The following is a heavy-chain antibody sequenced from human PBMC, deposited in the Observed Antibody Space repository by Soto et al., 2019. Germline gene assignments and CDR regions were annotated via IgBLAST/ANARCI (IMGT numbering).Heavy chain of an antibody. CDR1: GFTFSSYA. V-gene: IGHV3-23*01. Sequence: GGSLRLSCAASGFTFSSYAMSWVRQAPGKGLEWVSAISGSGGSTYYADSVKGRFTISRDNSKNTLYLQMNSLRAEDTAVYYCAKDAPLLMVYASYFDDWGQGTLVTVSS. J-gene: IGHJ4*02. CDR3: AKDAPLLMVYASYFDD. D-gene: IGHD2-8*01. CDR2: ISGSGGST.